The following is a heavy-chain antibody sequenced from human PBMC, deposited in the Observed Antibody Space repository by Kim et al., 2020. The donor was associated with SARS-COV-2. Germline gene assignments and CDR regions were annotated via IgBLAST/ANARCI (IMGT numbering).Heavy chain of an antibody. J-gene: IGHJ3*01. Sequence: GGSLRLSCAASGFTFSSYAMRWVRQAPGKGLEWVSVISSGDSSTYYADSVKGRFTISRDNSKNTLYLQMNSLRAEDTAVYYCAKRMHVYGSCLVAIDVWG. CDR2: ISSGDSST. CDR3: AKRMHVYGSCLVAIDV. D-gene: IGHD3-10*01. V-gene: IGHV3-23*03. CDR1: GFTFSSYA.